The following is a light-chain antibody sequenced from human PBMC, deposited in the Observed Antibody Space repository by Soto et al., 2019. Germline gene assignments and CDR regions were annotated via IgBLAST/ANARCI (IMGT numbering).Light chain of an antibody. Sequence: ALTQPPSASGSPGQSVTISCTGTSSDVGAYNFVSWYQQHPGKAPKLIIYEVSERPSGVPDRFSGSKSGNTASLTVSGLQAEDEASYYCSSFAGSNTVFGGGTKLTVL. CDR3: SSFAGSNTV. CDR1: SSDVGAYNF. V-gene: IGLV2-8*01. CDR2: EVS. J-gene: IGLJ2*01.